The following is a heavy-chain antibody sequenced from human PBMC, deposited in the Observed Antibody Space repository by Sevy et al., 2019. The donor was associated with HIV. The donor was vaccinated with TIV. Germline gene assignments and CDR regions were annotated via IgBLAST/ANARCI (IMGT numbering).Heavy chain of an antibody. CDR1: GFKFDDYT. CDR3: GKDRGRYTGFDH. Sequence: GGSLRLSCAASGFKFDDYTMHWVRQVSGKGLEWVCLISWDAGTIDYAESMRGRLTISRDNRRNSLYLQMSDLRTEDSAMYFCGKDRGRYTGFDHWGQGIRVTVSS. J-gene: IGHJ5*02. V-gene: IGHV3-43*01. CDR2: ISWDAGTI. D-gene: IGHD1-1*01.